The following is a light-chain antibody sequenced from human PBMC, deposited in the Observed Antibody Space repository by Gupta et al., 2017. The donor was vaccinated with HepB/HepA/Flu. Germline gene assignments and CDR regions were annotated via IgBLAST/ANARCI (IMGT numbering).Light chain of an antibody. CDR1: QSLVHSNGNTY. CDR2: KVS. J-gene: IGKJ1*01. V-gene: IGKV2-30*02. Sequence: DVVMTQSPLSLPVNFGQPASISCRSSQSLVHSNGNTYLTWFQQRPGQSPRRLIYKVSNRDSGVPDRFSGSGSGTDFTLKISSVEAEDVGIYYCKQRKQCPRTFGQGTKVEIK. CDR3: KQRKQCPRT.